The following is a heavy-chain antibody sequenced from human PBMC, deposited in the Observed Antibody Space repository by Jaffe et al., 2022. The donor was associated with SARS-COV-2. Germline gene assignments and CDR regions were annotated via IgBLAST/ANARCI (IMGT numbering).Heavy chain of an antibody. D-gene: IGHD3-22*01. CDR2: ISYDGSNK. CDR1: GFTFSSYA. CDR3: ARDILRVVKAVGMDV. Sequence: QVQLVESGGGVVQPGRSLRLSCAASGFTFSSYAMHWVRQAPGKGLEWVAVISYDGSNKYYADSVKGRFTISRDNSKNTLYLQMNSLRAEDTAVYYCARDILRVVKAVGMDVWGQGTTVTVSS. V-gene: IGHV3-30-3*01. J-gene: IGHJ6*02.